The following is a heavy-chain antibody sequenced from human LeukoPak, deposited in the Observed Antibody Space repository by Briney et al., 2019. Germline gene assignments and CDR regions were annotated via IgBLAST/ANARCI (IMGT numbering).Heavy chain of an antibody. CDR2: ISAYNGNT. D-gene: IGHD6-6*01. V-gene: IGHV1-18*01. CDR1: GYTFTSYG. J-gene: IGHJ4*02. Sequence: GASVKVSCKASGYTFTSYGISWVRQAPGQGLEWMGWISAYNGNTNYAQKLQGRVTMTTDTSTSTAYMELRSLRSDDTAVYYCARAVYSSSASTLSCDYWGQGTLVTVSS. CDR3: ARAVYSSSASTLSCDY.